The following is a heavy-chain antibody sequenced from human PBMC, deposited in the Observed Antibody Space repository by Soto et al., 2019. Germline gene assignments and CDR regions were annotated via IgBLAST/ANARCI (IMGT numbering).Heavy chain of an antibody. Sequence: EVQLLESGGGLVQPGGSLRLSCAASGFTFSNYAVTWVRQAPGKGLEWVSTISGSGGSTYYADSVKGRFTISRDNSKNPLYLKMTGRRAEDTAVYYCAKDQGSSWYEIDSWGQGTLVTVSS. D-gene: IGHD6-13*01. CDR3: AKDQGSSWYEIDS. CDR1: GFTFSNYA. V-gene: IGHV3-23*01. CDR2: ISGSGGST. J-gene: IGHJ4*02.